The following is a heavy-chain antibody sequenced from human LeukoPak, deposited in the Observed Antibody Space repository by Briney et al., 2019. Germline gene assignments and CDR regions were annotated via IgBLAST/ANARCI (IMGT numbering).Heavy chain of an antibody. D-gene: IGHD3-22*01. CDR1: GFTFSNFG. CDR3: AKGYYYDSSGYYQHFDH. J-gene: IGHJ4*02. CDR2: ISYDGSNQ. Sequence: GRSLRLSCAASGFTFSNFGIHWVRQAPGKGLEWVALISYDGSNQYYADSVKGRFTISRDNSKNTLYLQMNSLRPEDTAVYYCAKGYYYDSSGYYQHFDHWGQGTLVTVSS. V-gene: IGHV3-30*18.